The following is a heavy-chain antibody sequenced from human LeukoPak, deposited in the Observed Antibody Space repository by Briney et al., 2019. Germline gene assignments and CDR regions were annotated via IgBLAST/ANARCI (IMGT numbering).Heavy chain of an antibody. CDR3: ARDQSPMVRGVIDTWFDP. CDR2: ISAYNGNT. Sequence: ASVKVSCKASGYTFTSYGISWVRQAPGQGLEWMGWISAYNGNTNYAQKLQGRVTMTTDTSTSTAYKELRSLRSDDTAVYYCARDQSPMVRGVIDTWFDPWGQGTLVTVSS. D-gene: IGHD3-10*01. V-gene: IGHV1-18*01. CDR1: GYTFTSYG. J-gene: IGHJ5*02.